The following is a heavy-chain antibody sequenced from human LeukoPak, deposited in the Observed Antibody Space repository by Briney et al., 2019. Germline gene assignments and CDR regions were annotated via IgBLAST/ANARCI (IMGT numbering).Heavy chain of an antibody. CDR3: ARGYPKGDYVWASYYFDY. J-gene: IGHJ4*02. CDR2: IKQDGSEK. CDR1: GFTFSSYW. D-gene: IGHD3-16*01. Sequence: GGSLRLSCAASGFTFSSYWMSWVRQAPGKGLEWVANIKQDGSEKYYVDSVKGRFTISRDNAKNSLYLQMNSLRAEDTAVYYCARGYPKGDYVWASYYFDYWGQGTLVTVSS. V-gene: IGHV3-7*01.